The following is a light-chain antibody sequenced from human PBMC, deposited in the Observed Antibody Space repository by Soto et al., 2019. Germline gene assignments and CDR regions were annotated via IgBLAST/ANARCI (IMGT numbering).Light chain of an antibody. CDR1: SSNIASNT. CDR3: ASWDDSLNGHV. V-gene: IGLV1-44*01. J-gene: IGLJ1*01. CDR2: SND. Sequence: QPVLALPPPGSGSPGQRFPVSCSGRSSNIASNTVNWYQQRPGTATKLLIYSNDQRPSGVPDRFSASKSGTKASLAISGLQSEDEADYYCASWDDSLNGHVFGTGTKVTVL.